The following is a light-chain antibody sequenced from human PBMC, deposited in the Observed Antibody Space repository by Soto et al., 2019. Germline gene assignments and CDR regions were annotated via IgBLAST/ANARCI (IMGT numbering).Light chain of an antibody. J-gene: IGKJ1*01. CDR3: QQYNTWRT. Sequence: EIVMTQSPATLSVSPGERATLSCRASESVSSNLAWYQQKPGQAPRLLIYGASTRATGIPARISGSGSGTEFTLTISSLQAEDVAVYYCQQYNTWRTFGQGTKVEVK. V-gene: IGKV3-15*01. CDR1: ESVSSN. CDR2: GAS.